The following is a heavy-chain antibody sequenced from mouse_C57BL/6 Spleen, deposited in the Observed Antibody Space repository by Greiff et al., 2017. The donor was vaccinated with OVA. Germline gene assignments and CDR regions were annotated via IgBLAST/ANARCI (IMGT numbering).Heavy chain of an antibody. D-gene: IGHD1-1*01. CDR2: INPGSGGT. Sequence: QVQLQQSGAELVRPGTSVKVSCKASGYAFTNYLIEWVKQRPGQGLEWIGVINPGSGGTNYNEKFKGKATLTADKSSSTAYMQISSLTSEDSAVYFCARGDYYGSSYAMDYWGQGTSVTVSS. CDR1: GYAFTNYL. CDR3: ARGDYYGSSYAMDY. V-gene: IGHV1-54*01. J-gene: IGHJ4*01.